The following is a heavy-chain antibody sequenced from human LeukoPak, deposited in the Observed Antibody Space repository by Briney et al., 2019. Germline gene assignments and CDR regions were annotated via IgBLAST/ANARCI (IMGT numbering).Heavy chain of an antibody. D-gene: IGHD3-9*01. CDR2: ISSSSSYI. CDR3: ARVQETYYDILTGFSWFDP. J-gene: IGHJ5*02. Sequence: GGSLRLSCAASGFTFSSYSMNWVRQAPGKGLEWVSSISSSSSYIYYADSVKGRFTISRDNAKNSLYLQMNSLRAEDTAVYYCARVQETYYDILTGFSWFDPWGQGTLVTVSS. V-gene: IGHV3-21*01. CDR1: GFTFSSYS.